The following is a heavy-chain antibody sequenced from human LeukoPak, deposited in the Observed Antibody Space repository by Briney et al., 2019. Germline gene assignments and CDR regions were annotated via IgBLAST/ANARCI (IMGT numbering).Heavy chain of an antibody. CDR2: IWYDGSNK. D-gene: IGHD3-22*01. V-gene: IGHV3-33*01. Sequence: PGGSLRLSCAASGFTFSSYGMHWVRQAPGKGLEWVAVIWYDGSNKYYADSVKGRFTISRDNSKNTLYLQMNSLRAEDTAVYYCASHYYDSSGYSQPPDYWGQGTLVTVSS. CDR3: ASHYYDSSGYSQPPDY. CDR1: GFTFSSYG. J-gene: IGHJ4*02.